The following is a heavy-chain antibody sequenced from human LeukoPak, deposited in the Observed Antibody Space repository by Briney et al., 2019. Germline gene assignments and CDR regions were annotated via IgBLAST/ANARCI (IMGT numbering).Heavy chain of an antibody. J-gene: IGHJ4*02. CDR3: ARDLYYGSGSYYI. V-gene: IGHV4-30-4*01. Sequence: SETLSVTCTVSGGSISSGDYYWSWIRQPPGKGLEWIGYIHYSGSTYYNPSLKSRITISVDTSKNQFSLKLSSVTAADTAVYYCARDLYYGSGSYYIWGQGTLVTVSS. D-gene: IGHD3-10*01. CDR2: IHYSGST. CDR1: GGSISSGDYY.